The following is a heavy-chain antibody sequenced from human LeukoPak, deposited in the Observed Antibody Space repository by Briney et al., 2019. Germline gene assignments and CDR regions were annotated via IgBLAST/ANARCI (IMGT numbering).Heavy chain of an antibody. Sequence: SETLSLTCIVSGHSISSASSWGWIRQPPGKGLEWIGTILHSGNTYSNPSLKSRVSISIDTSKNHFSLKLSSVTAADTAVYYCARDQVYTGYDFRWFDPWGQGTLVTVSS. V-gene: IGHV4-38-2*02. J-gene: IGHJ5*02. D-gene: IGHD5-12*01. CDR2: ILHSGNT. CDR3: ARDQVYTGYDFRWFDP. CDR1: GHSISSASS.